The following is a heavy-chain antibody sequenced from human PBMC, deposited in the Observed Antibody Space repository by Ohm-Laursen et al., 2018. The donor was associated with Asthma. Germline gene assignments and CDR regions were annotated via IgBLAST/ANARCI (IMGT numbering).Heavy chain of an antibody. D-gene: IGHD6-19*01. J-gene: IGHJ6*02. V-gene: IGHV3-30-3*01. Sequence: SLRLSCAASGFTFSSYAMHWVRQAPGKGLEWVAVISYDGSNKYYADSVKGQFTISRDNSKNTLYLQMNSLRAEDTAVYYCARDMSILSSGWLYYYGMDVWGQGTTVTVSS. CDR3: ARDMSILSSGWLYYYGMDV. CDR1: GFTFSSYA. CDR2: ISYDGSNK.